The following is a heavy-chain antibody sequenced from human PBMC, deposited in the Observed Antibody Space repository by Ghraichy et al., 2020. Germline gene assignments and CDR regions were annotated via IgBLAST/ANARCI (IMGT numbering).Heavy chain of an antibody. CDR3: ARSILRFLEWLPYYFDY. J-gene: IGHJ4*02. V-gene: IGHV3-7*01. Sequence: GGSLRLSCAASGFTFSSYWMSWVRQAPGKGLEWVANIKQDGSEKYYVDSVKGRFTISRDNAKNSLYLQMNSLRAEDTAVYYCARSILRFLEWLPYYFDYWGQGTLVTVSS. CDR2: IKQDGSEK. D-gene: IGHD3-3*01. CDR1: GFTFSSYW.